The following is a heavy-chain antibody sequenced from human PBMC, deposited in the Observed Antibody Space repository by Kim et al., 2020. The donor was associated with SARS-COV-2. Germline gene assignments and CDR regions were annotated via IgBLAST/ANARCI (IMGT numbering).Heavy chain of an antibody. V-gene: IGHV4-39*01. D-gene: IGHD3-22*01. CDR1: GGSISSSSYY. Sequence: SETLSLTCTVSGGSISSSSYYWGWIRQPPGKGLEWIGSIYYSGSTYYNPSLKSRVTISVDTSKNQFSLKLSSVTAADTAVYYCARIRRATPNISSGIGGWGQGTLVTVSS. J-gene: IGHJ4*02. CDR3: ARIRRATPNISSGIGG. CDR2: IYYSGST.